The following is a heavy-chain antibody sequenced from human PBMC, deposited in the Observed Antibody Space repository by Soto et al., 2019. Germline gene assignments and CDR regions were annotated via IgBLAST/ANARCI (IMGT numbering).Heavy chain of an antibody. V-gene: IGHV3-23*01. CDR1: GFTFSSYA. CDR2: ISGSGGST. Sequence: GRSLRLSCAPSGFTFSSYAMSWVRQAPGKGLEWVSAISGSGGSTYYADSVKGRFTISRDNSKNTLYLQMNSLRAEDTAVYYCAKDLAAGIYYYYGMDVWGQGTTVTVSS. CDR3: AKDLAAGIYYYYGMDV. J-gene: IGHJ6*02. D-gene: IGHD6-13*01.